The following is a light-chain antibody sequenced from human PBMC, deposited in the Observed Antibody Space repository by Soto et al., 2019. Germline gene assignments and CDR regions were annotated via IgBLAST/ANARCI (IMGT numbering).Light chain of an antibody. CDR3: QQYGASPRT. V-gene: IGKV3-20*01. J-gene: IGKJ1*01. CDR2: AAS. Sequence: EIVLTQSPGTLSLSPGERATLSCRASQSVSSNYLAWYQQKPGQAPRLLIYAASNRATGIPDRFSGSVSGTVFTLTISGLEHEDSAVFYCQQYGASPRTFGQGTKVEIK. CDR1: QSVSSNY.